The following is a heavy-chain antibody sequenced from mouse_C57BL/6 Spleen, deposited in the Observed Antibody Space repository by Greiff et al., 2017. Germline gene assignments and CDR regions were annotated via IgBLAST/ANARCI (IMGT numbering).Heavy chain of an antibody. CDR3: AREKEGYFDD. V-gene: IGHV1-42*01. CDR2: INPSTGGT. CDR1: GYSFTGYY. Sequence: EVMLVESGPELVKPGASVKISCKASGYSFTGYYMNWVKQSPEKSLEWIGEINPSTGGTTYNQKFKAKATLTVDKSSSTAYMQLKSLTSEDSAVYYCAREKEGYFDDWGQGTTLTVSS. J-gene: IGHJ2*01.